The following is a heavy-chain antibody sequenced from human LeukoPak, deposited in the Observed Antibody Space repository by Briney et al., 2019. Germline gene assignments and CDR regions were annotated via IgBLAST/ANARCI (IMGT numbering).Heavy chain of an antibody. CDR3: ARVAGGIYGSGSYLDY. D-gene: IGHD3-10*01. CDR1: GYTFTGYY. V-gene: IGHV1-2*04. Sequence: ASVKVSCKASGYTFTGYYMHWVRQAPGQGLEWMGWISPNSGGTNYAQKFQGWVTMTRDTSINTAYMELSRLRSDDTAVYYCARVAGGIYGSGSYLDYWGQGTLVTVSS. J-gene: IGHJ4*02. CDR2: ISPNSGGT.